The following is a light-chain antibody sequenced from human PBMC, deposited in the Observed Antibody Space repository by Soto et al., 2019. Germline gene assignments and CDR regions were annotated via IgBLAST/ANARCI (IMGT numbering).Light chain of an antibody. V-gene: IGLV2-14*03. J-gene: IGLJ2*01. CDR2: DVS. Sequence: QSVLTQPASVSGSPGQSITISCTGTSSDIGGYNYVSWYQQHPGKAPKLMIYDVSHRPSGVSNRFSGSKSGNTASLTISGLQAEDEGDYYCSSYAGSNNLVVFGGGTKLTVL. CDR1: SSDIGGYNY. CDR3: SSYAGSNNLVV.